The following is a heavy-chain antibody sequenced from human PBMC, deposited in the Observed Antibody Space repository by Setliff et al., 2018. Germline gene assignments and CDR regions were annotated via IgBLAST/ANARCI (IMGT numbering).Heavy chain of an antibody. Sequence: ASVKVSCKASGGTFSSYAISWVRQAPGQGLEWMGGIIPILGIANYAQKFQGRVTITADKSTSTAYMELSSLRSEDTAVYYCARPPNIVVVVAANDAFDIWGQGTMVTVSS. CDR2: IIPILGIA. D-gene: IGHD2-15*01. CDR1: GGTFSSYA. V-gene: IGHV1-69*10. J-gene: IGHJ3*02. CDR3: ARPPNIVVVVAANDAFDI.